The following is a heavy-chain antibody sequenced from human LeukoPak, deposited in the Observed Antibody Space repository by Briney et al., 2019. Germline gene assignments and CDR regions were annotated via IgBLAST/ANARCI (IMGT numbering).Heavy chain of an antibody. CDR2: IYYSDSGKM. V-gene: IGHV4-39*01. CDR1: GGSISRSSYY. J-gene: IGHJ3*02. CDR3: ARRPPALGAFDI. Sequence: SETLSLTCTVSGGSISRSSYYWGWIRQPPGKGLEWIGSIYYSDSGKMYYNPSLKSRVTISADTSKDQFSLKVSSVTPADTAVYYCARRPPALGAFDIWGQGTMVSVSS.